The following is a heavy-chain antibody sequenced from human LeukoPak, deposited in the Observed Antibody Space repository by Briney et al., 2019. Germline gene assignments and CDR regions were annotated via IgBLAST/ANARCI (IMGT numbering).Heavy chain of an antibody. CDR3: ARGVRAIYYYYMDV. D-gene: IGHD3-10*01. V-gene: IGHV4-59*01. CDR2: IYYSGST. Sequence: PSETLSLTCTVSGGSISSYYWSWIRQPPGKGLEWIGYIYYSGSTNYNPSLKSRVTISVDTSKNQFSLKLSSVTPADTAVYYCARGVRAIYYYYMDVWGKGTTVTISS. J-gene: IGHJ6*03. CDR1: GGSISSYY.